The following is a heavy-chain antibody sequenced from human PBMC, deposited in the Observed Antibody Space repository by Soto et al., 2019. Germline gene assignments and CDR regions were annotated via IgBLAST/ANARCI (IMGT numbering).Heavy chain of an antibody. CDR3: ARIYGGIDY. CDR2: IYYSGST. J-gene: IGHJ4*02. D-gene: IGHD5-12*01. CDR1: GGSISSYY. Sequence: SETLSLTCTVSGGSISSYYWSWIRQPPGKGLEWIGYIYYSGSTNYNPSLKSRVTISVDKSKNQFSLKLSSVTAADTAVYYCARIYGGIDYWGQGTLVTVSS. V-gene: IGHV4-59*01.